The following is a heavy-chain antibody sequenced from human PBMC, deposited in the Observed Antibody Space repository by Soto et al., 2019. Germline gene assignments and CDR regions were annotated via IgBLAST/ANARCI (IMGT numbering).Heavy chain of an antibody. CDR3: ARDSSGAEDEKYYYYMGV. CDR1: GGTFSSYT. Sequence: SVKVSCKASGGTFSSYTISWVRQAPGQGLEWMGRIIPILGIANYAQKFQGRVTITADKSTNTAHMELSSLRSEDTAVYYCARDSSGAEDEKYYYYMGVWGKGTTVTVS. V-gene: IGHV1-69*04. J-gene: IGHJ6*03. CDR2: IIPILGIA.